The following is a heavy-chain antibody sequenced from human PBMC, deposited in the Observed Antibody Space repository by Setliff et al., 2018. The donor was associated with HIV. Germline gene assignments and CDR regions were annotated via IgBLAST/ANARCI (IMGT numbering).Heavy chain of an antibody. V-gene: IGHV4-4*07. CDR2: IYTSGTT. Sequence: SETLSLTCTVSGDSISSYYWSWIRQTAGKGLEWIGRIYTSGTTNYNPSLKSRVTISVDTSKNQFSLKLSSVTAADTAVYYCARLDCSSSSGFVDYWGQGTLVTVSS. CDR1: GDSISSYY. D-gene: IGHD2-2*01. J-gene: IGHJ4*02. CDR3: ARLDCSSSSGFVDY.